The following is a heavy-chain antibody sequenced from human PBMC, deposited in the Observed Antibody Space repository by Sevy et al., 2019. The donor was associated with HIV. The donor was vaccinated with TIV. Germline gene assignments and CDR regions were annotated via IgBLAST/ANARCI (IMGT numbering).Heavy chain of an antibody. J-gene: IGHJ4*01. CDR3: ARDGGYSIKWYPLY. Sequence: GGSLRLSCAASGFTFSSYSLNWVRQAPGKGLEWVSYISGRSGTTYYADSVKGRFTISRDNSKNMLSLQINSLRPEDTAVYYCARDGGYSIKWYPLYWGHGTLVTVSS. CDR1: GFTFSSYS. V-gene: IGHV3-48*01. CDR2: ISGRSGTT. D-gene: IGHD6-13*01.